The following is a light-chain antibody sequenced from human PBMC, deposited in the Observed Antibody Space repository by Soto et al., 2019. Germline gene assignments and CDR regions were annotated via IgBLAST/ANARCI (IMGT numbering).Light chain of an antibody. J-gene: IGKJ4*01. CDR3: LQSLQFPLT. V-gene: IGKV2D-29*01. CDR1: QTLLHSNGKSY. Sequence: EIVMTQTPPSLSVTPGQSASISCRPSQTLLHSNGKSYLYWYLQKAGQAPQLLIYEVSKRFSGVPDRFSGSGAGTDFTLRISRVEAEDVGVYYCLQSLQFPLTFGGGTKVEIK. CDR2: EVS.